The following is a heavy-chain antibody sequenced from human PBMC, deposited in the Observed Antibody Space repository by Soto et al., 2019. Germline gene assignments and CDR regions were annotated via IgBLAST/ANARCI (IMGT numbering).Heavy chain of an antibody. Sequence: EVQLVESGGGLVQPGGSLRLSCAASGFTFSSYSMNWVRQAPGKGLEWVSYISSSTIYYADSVKGRFTISRDNAKNSLYPQMNRLRAEDTAVYYCAREGDSSGWYNWFDPWGQGTLVTVSS. J-gene: IGHJ5*02. CDR1: GFTFSSYS. D-gene: IGHD3-22*01. CDR2: ISSSTI. CDR3: AREGDSSGWYNWFDP. V-gene: IGHV3-48*01.